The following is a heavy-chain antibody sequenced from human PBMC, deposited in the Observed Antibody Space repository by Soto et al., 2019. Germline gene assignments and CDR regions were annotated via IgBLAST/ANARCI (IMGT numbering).Heavy chain of an antibody. J-gene: IGHJ5*02. CDR1: GGPISSYY. CDR3: ARDPSIAARMSWFDP. V-gene: IGHV4-59*01. Sequence: PSETLSLTCTVSGGPISSYYWSWIRQPPGKGLEWIGYIYYSGSTNYNPSLKSRVTISVDTSKNQFSLQLSSVTAADTAVYYCARDPSIAARMSWFDPWGQGTLVTVSS. CDR2: IYYSGST. D-gene: IGHD6-6*01.